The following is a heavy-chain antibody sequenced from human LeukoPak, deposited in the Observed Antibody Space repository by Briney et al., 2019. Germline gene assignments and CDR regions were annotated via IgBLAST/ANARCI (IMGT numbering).Heavy chain of an antibody. CDR2: ISGSSNHI. CDR3: AKSPWSGVDY. D-gene: IGHD3-3*01. Sequence: GGSLRLSCAASGCIFSDYSMNWVRQAPGKGLEWVSSISGSSNHIYYADSMKGRFTVSRDNARNSLYLQMNSLRAEDTAVYYCAKSPWSGVDYWGQGTLVTVSS. CDR1: GCIFSDYS. V-gene: IGHV3-21*04. J-gene: IGHJ4*02.